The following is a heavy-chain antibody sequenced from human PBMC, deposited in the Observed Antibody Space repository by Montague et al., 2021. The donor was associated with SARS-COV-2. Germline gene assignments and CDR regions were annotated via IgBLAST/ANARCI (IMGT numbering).Heavy chain of an antibody. V-gene: IGHV4-59*01. Sequence: SETLSLTCTVSGDSISSYYWSWIRQPPGKGLEWIGYIYYSGSTNXNPSLKSRVTISVDTSKNQFSLKLSSVTAADTAVYYCARAPVAHITIFGVVTSFDYWGQGTLVTVSS. CDR2: IYYSGST. CDR3: ARAPVAHITIFGVVTSFDY. J-gene: IGHJ4*02. CDR1: GDSISSYY. D-gene: IGHD3-3*01.